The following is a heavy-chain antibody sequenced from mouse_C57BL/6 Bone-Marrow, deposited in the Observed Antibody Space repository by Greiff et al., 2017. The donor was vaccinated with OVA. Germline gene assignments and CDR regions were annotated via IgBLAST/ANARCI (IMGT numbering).Heavy chain of an antibody. J-gene: IGHJ4*01. CDR3: ARDDYDVYYAMDY. D-gene: IGHD2-4*01. V-gene: IGHV1-69*01. CDR2: IDPSDSYT. Sequence: QVQLQQPGAELVMPGASVKLSCKASGYTFTSYWMHWVKQRTGQGLEWIGEIDPSDSYTNYNQKFKGKSTLTVDKSSSTAYMQLSSLTSEDSAVYYCARDDYDVYYAMDYWGQGTSVTVSS. CDR1: GYTFTSYW.